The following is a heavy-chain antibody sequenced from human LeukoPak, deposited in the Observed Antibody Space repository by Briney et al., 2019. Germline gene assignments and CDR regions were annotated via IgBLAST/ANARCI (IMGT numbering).Heavy chain of an antibody. J-gene: IGHJ4*02. Sequence: GASVKVSCKASGYTFTGYYMHWVRQAPGQGLEWMGWINPNSGGTNYAQKLQGRVTMTTDTSTSTAYMELRSLRSDDTAGYYCARDHLGGYGDYWGQGTLVTVSS. CDR1: GYTFTGYY. CDR3: ARDHLGGYGDY. V-gene: IGHV1-2*02. CDR2: INPNSGGT. D-gene: IGHD3-22*01.